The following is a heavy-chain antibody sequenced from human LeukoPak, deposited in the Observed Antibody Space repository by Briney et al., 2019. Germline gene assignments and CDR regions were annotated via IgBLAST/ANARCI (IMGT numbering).Heavy chain of an antibody. CDR2: IYTSGST. J-gene: IGHJ3*02. CDR3: ARGRYCSADICSGGDAFDI. V-gene: IGHV4-4*07. CDR1: GGSIIGYY. Sequence: SETLSLTCTVSGGSIIGYYWTWIRQPAGKGLEWIGRIYTSGSTNYNPSLKSRVTMSVDTSKNQFSLKLSSVTAADTAVYYCARGRYCSADICSGGDAFDIWGQGTMVSVSS. D-gene: IGHD2-15*01.